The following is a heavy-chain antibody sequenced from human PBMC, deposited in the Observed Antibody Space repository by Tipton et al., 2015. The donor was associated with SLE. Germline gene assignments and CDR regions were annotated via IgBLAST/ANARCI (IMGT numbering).Heavy chain of an antibody. V-gene: IGHV3-74*01. CDR2: INSDGSST. CDR3: AKDQYRSGSYSDY. Sequence: SLRLSCAASGFTFSSYWMHWVRQAPGKGLVWVSRINSDGSSTSHADSVKGRFTISRDNSKNTLYLQMNSLRAEDTAVYYCAKDQYRSGSYSDYWGQGTLVIVSS. CDR1: GFTFSSYW. D-gene: IGHD6-25*01. J-gene: IGHJ4*02.